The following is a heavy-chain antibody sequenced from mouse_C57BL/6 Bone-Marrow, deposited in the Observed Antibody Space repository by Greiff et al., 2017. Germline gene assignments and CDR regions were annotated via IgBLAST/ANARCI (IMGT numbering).Heavy chain of an antibody. CDR1: GYTFTSYW. V-gene: IGHV1-64*01. CDR3: ALYYDYAIGC. D-gene: IGHD2-4*01. CDR2: IHPNSGST. Sequence: QVQLKQPGAELVKPGASVKLSCKASGYTFTSYWMHWVKQRPGQGLEWIGMIHPNSGSTNYNEKFKSKATLTVDKSSSTAYMQLSSLTSEDSAVYYCALYYDYAIGCWGHGATLSVAS. J-gene: IGHJ2*01.